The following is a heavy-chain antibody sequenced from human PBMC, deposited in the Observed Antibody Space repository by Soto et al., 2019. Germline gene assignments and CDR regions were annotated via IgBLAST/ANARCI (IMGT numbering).Heavy chain of an antibody. D-gene: IGHD6-6*01. CDR1: GFAVSSNY. Sequence: PVGSLRLSCAASGFAVSSNYMNWVRQAPGKGLEWVSVIYSGGRTYYADSVKGRFTISRDNSKNTLYLQMNSLRAEDTAVYYCASSLVFDYWGQGTVVTVSS. CDR2: IYSGGRT. V-gene: IGHV3-53*01. J-gene: IGHJ4*02. CDR3: ASSLVFDY.